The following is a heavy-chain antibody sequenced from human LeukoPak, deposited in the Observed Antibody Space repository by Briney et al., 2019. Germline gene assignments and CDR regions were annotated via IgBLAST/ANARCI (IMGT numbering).Heavy chain of an antibody. CDR2: IKSKTDGGTT. D-gene: IGHD6-13*01. J-gene: IGHJ4*02. CDR3: TTDSSYSSSPYYLDY. Sequence: GGSLRLSCAASGFTFSNAWMSWVRQAPGKGLEWVGRIKSKTDGGTTDYAAPVKGRFTISRDDSKNTLYLQMNSLKTEDTAVYYCTTDSSYSSSPYYLDYWGQGTLVTVSS. CDR1: GFTFSNAW. V-gene: IGHV3-15*01.